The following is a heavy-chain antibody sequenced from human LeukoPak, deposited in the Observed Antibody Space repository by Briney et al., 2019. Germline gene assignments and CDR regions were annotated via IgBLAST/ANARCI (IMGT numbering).Heavy chain of an antibody. CDR1: GGSIGSYY. CDR2: IYYSGST. Sequence: SETLSLTSTAGGGSIGSYYWSWIRQPPGKGLEWIGYIYYSGSTNYNPSLKSRVTISVDTSTNQFSLKLSSVTAADTAVYYCATGYCSGGSCPYYYYSMDVWGQQTTVTVSS. J-gene: IGHJ6*02. D-gene: IGHD2-15*01. CDR3: ATGYCSGGSCPYYYYSMDV. V-gene: IGHV4-59*01.